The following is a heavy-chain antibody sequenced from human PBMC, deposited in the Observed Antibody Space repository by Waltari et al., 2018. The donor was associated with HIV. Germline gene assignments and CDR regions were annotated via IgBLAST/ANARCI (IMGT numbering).Heavy chain of an antibody. CDR3: AISEAVAALIDY. Sequence: VQVHQWGAGLLKPSETLSLTCAVSGGSLSGYHWNWIRQPPGKGLEWIGEINHSGITNYNPSLKSRVTISIDTSKNQFSLKLTSVTAADTAVYYCAISEAVAALIDYWGQGTLVTVSS. J-gene: IGHJ4*02. D-gene: IGHD6-13*01. CDR1: GGSLSGYH. V-gene: IGHV4-34*01. CDR2: INHSGIT.